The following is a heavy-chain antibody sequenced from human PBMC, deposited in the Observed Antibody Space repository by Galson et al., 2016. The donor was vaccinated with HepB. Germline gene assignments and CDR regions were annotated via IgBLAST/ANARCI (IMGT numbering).Heavy chain of an antibody. D-gene: IGHD2-2*01. J-gene: IGHJ5*02. CDR1: GGSISSGGYS. CDR2: AYHSGST. V-gene: IGHV4-30-2*01. CDR3: ARGRVGFTSWFDP. Sequence: TLSLTCAVSGGSISSGGYSWSWIRQPPGKGLEWIGDAYHSGSTYKPSLKSRVTISVDRSKNQVSLRLRSVTAADTGVYFCARGRVGFTSWFDPWGQGTLVTVSS.